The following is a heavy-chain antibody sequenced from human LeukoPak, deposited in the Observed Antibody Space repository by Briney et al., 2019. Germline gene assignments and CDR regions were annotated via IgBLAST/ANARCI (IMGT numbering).Heavy chain of an antibody. Sequence: ASVKVSCKASGYPFIDYFIHCLRQAPGQGPEWMGSIDPKRGGTHYGQRFQGRVTITSDTSISTVYLELRSLRFDDTAIYYCARGPSHGAFDYWGQGSPVTVSS. CDR1: GYPFIDYF. CDR3: ARGPSHGAFDY. V-gene: IGHV1-2*02. J-gene: IGHJ4*02. CDR2: IDPKRGGT. D-gene: IGHD3-16*01.